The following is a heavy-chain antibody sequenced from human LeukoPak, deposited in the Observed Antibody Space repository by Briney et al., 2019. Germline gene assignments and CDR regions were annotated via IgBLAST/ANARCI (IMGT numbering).Heavy chain of an antibody. CDR1: GFTFSSYG. CDR2: ISYDGSNK. J-gene: IGHJ4*02. D-gene: IGHD3/OR15-3a*01. Sequence: GGSLRLSCAASGFTFSSYGMHWVRQAPGKGLEWVAVISYDGSNKYCADSVKGRFTISRDNSKNTLYLQMNSLRAEDTAVYYCAKGVGLVLPDDYWGQGTLVTVSS. CDR3: AKGVGLVLPDDY. V-gene: IGHV3-30*18.